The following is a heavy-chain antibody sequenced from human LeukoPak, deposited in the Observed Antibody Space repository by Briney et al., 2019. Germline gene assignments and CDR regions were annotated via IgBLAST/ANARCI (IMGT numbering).Heavy chain of an antibody. Sequence: SETLSLTCAVSGESFSYNYWTWVRQPPGKGLEWIGDINHSGRVNYRPSLKSRVTISVDTSKGQFSLKLSAVTAADTAVYYCARGLGPMSPSLDYWGQGSLVTVSS. J-gene: IGHJ4*02. D-gene: IGHD3-22*01. CDR1: GESFSYNY. CDR2: INHSGRV. CDR3: ARGLGPMSPSLDY. V-gene: IGHV4-34*01.